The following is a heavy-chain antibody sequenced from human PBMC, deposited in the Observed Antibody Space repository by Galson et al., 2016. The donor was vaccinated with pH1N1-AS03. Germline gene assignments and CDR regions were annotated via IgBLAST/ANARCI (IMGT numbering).Heavy chain of an antibody. CDR2: IYYSGST. V-gene: IGHV4-39*01. J-gene: IGHJ5*02. D-gene: IGHD2-15*01. Sequence: SETLSLTCAVSGGSISSSSYYWGWIRQPPGKGLEWIGSIYYSGSTYYNPSLKSRVTISVDTSKNQFSLKLSSVTAADTAVYYCARHLAATYLTWFDPWGQGTLVTVSS. CDR1: GGSISSSSYY. CDR3: ARHLAATYLTWFDP.